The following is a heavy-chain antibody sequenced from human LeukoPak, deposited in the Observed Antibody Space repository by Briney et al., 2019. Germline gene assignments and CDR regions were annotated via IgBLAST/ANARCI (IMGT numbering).Heavy chain of an antibody. D-gene: IGHD2-21*01. CDR2: IYHSGST. CDR3: ARGWGSGY. V-gene: IGHV4-30-2*01. CDR1: GGSISSGGYS. Sequence: PSETLSLTCAVSGGSISSGGYSWSWIRQPPGKGLEWIGYIYHSGSTYYNPSLKSRVTISVDRSKNQFSLKLSSVTAADTAVYYCARGWGSGYWGQGTLVTVSS. J-gene: IGHJ4*02.